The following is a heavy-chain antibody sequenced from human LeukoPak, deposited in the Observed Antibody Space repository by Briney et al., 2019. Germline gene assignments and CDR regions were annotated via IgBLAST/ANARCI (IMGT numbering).Heavy chain of an antibody. J-gene: IGHJ4*02. D-gene: IGHD1-1*01. CDR2: IKQDGSDN. CDR3: ARLTGTTGFDY. CDR1: GFSFGSFW. V-gene: IGHV3-7*01. Sequence: RGSLCPSCAASGFSFGSFWMRWVRQAAGKGLEWVANIKQDGSDNYYVDSVKGRFTISRDNTKNSLCLRLSSLRADGTDVALCARLTGTTGFDYWGQGTLVTVSS.